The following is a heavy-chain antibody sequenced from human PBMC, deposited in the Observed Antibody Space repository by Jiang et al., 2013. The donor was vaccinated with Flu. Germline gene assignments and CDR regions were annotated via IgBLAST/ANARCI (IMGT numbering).Heavy chain of an antibody. CDR2: IYYSGST. CDR3: ARVAIVVVTAIQNWYFDL. CDR1: GGSISSYY. J-gene: IGHJ2*01. V-gene: IGHV4-59*01. Sequence: PGLVKPSETLSLTCTVSGGSISSYYWSWIRQPPGKGLEWIGYIYYSGSTNYNPSLKSRVTISVDTSKNQFSLKLSSVTAADTAVYYCARVAIVVVTAIQNWYFDLWGRGTLVTVSS. D-gene: IGHD2-21*02.